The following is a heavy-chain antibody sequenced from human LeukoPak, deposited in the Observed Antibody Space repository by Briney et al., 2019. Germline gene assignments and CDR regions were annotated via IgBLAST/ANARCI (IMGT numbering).Heavy chain of an antibody. D-gene: IGHD6-19*01. CDR1: GYTFTGYY. Sequence: GASVKVSCKASGYTFTGYYMHWVRQAPGQGLEWMGWINPNSGGTNFAQKFQGRVTMTRDTSISTAYMELSRLRSDDTAVYYCARDPGAVAGTLDYWGQGTLVTVSS. CDR2: INPNSGGT. CDR3: ARDPGAVAGTLDY. V-gene: IGHV1-2*02. J-gene: IGHJ4*02.